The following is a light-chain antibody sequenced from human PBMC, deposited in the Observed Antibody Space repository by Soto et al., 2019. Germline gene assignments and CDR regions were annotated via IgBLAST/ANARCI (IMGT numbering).Light chain of an antibody. CDR1: SSDVGGYNY. J-gene: IGLJ1*01. CDR3: SSYAGSNYV. V-gene: IGLV2-8*01. CDR2: EVS. Sequence: QSVLTQPPSASGSPGQSVTISCTGTSSDVGGYNYVSWYQQHPGKVPKLMIYEVSKRPSGVPYRFSGSKSGNTASLTVSGLQAEDEADYYCSSYAGSNYVFGTGTKVTVL.